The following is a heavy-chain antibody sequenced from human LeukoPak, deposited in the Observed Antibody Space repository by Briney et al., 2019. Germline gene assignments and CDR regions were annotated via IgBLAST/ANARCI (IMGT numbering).Heavy chain of an antibody. D-gene: IGHD6-6*01. J-gene: IGHJ4*02. V-gene: IGHV3-30*18. CDR1: GFTFSSYG. CDR3: AKDWLAARPGYYLDY. Sequence: GGSLRLSCAASGFTFSSYGMHWVRQAPGKGLEWVAVISYDGSNKYYADSVKGRFTISRDNSKNALYLQMNSLRAEDTAVYYCAKDWLAARPGYYLDYWGQGTLVTVSS. CDR2: ISYDGSNK.